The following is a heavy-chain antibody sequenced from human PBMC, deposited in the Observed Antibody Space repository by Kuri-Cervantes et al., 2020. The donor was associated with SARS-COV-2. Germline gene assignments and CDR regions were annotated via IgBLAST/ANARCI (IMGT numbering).Heavy chain of an antibody. Sequence: GESLKISCAASGFTFSSYGMHWVRQAPGKGLEWVAFIRYDGSNKYYADSVKGRFTISRDNSKNTLYLQMNSLRAEDTAVYYCARDRGVVDYYYYYYMDVWGKGTTVTVSS. D-gene: IGHD3-10*01. V-gene: IGHV3-30*02. J-gene: IGHJ6*03. CDR1: GFTFSSYG. CDR3: ARDRGVVDYYYYYYMDV. CDR2: IRYDGSNK.